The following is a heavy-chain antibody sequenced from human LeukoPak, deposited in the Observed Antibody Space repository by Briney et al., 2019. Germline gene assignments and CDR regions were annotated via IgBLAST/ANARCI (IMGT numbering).Heavy chain of an antibody. D-gene: IGHD3-3*01. Sequence: SKTLSLTCTVSGGSISSYYWSWIRQPAGKGLEWIGRIYTSGSTNYNPSLKSRVTMSVDTSKNQFSLKLSSVTAADTAVYYCARVSLDYDFWSGSALEDYYYGMDVWGQGTTVTVSS. J-gene: IGHJ6*02. V-gene: IGHV4-4*07. CDR1: GGSISSYY. CDR2: IYTSGST. CDR3: ARVSLDYDFWSGSALEDYYYGMDV.